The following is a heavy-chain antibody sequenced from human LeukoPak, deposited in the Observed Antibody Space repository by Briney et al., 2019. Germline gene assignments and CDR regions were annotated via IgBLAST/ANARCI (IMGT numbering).Heavy chain of an antibody. CDR1: GFTFDDYA. Sequence: GGSLRLSCAASGFTFDDYAMHWVRQAPGKGLEWVSGISWNSGSIGYADSVKGRFTISRDNSKNTLYLQMNSLRAEDTAVYYCAKDRQDYDSGDYFDYWGQGTLVTVSS. J-gene: IGHJ4*02. D-gene: IGHD3-22*01. CDR3: AKDRQDYDSGDYFDY. CDR2: ISWNSGSI. V-gene: IGHV3-9*01.